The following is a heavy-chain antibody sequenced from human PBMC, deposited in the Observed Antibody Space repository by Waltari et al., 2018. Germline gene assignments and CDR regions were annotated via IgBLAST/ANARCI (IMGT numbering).Heavy chain of an antibody. CDR1: GFTFSSYG. CDR2: IWYDGSNK. V-gene: IGHV3-30*18. CDR3: AKDALVEVIDYYYMDV. Sequence: QVQLVESGGGVVQPGRSLRLSCAASGFTFSSYGMHWVRQAPGKGLEWVAVIWYDGSNKYYADSGKGRFTISRDNSKNTLYLQMNSLRAEDTAMYYCAKDALVEVIDYYYMDVWGKGTTVTVSS. J-gene: IGHJ6*03.